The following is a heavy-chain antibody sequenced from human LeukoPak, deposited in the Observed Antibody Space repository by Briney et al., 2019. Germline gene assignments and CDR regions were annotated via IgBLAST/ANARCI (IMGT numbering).Heavy chain of an antibody. CDR3: ARASDSSGYYDLDY. J-gene: IGHJ4*02. V-gene: IGHV4-59*01. CDR1: GGSIRNYY. CDR2: IFSRGSS. Sequence: SETLSLTCSVSGGSIRNYYWSWIWQPPGKGLEWIGYIFSRGSSNYGPSLKSRVTISVDTSKNQFPLKLSSATAADTAVYYYARASDSSGYYDLDYWGQGTLVTVSS. D-gene: IGHD3-22*01.